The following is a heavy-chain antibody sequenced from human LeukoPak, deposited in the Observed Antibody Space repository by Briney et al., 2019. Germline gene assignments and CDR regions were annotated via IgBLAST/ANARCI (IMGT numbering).Heavy chain of an antibody. J-gene: IGHJ4*02. CDR1: GFTFNSCV. D-gene: IGHD3-10*01. CDR2: ISHEGNNK. Sequence: GGSLRLSCAASGFTFNSCVMHWVRQAPGKGLEWVAVISHEGNNKYYADSVKGRFTISRDNPKRTLYLQMDSLRPEDTAIYYCARVDTWLGGYGNLWGQGTLVTVSS. CDR3: ARVDTWLGGYGNL. V-gene: IGHV3-30*03.